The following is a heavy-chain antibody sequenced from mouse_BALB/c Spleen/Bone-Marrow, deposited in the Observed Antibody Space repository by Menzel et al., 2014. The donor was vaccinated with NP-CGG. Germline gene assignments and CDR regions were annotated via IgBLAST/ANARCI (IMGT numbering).Heavy chain of an antibody. CDR3: ARGNYYGNLDY. CDR1: GFDFSRWW. V-gene: IGHV4-1*02. D-gene: IGHD2-1*01. CDR2: INPDSSTI. Sequence: VQLQQPGGGLVQPGGSLKLSCAASGFDFSRWWMSWVRQAPGKGLEWIGEINPDSSTINYTPSLKDKFIISRDNAKHTLYLQMSKVRSEDTALYYCARGNYYGNLDYWGQGTTLTVSS. J-gene: IGHJ2*01.